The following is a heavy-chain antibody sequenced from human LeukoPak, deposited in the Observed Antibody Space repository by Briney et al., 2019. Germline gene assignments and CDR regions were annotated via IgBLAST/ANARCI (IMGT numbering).Heavy chain of an antibody. CDR3: ARDLGHYYGSGSQYYYYGMDV. D-gene: IGHD3-10*01. CDR1: GFTFSSSG. CDR2: IWYDGSNK. Sequence: PGRSPRLSCAASGFTFSSSGMHWVRQAPGKGLEWVAVIWYDGSNKYYADSVKGRFTISRHNSKNTLYLQMNSLRAEDTAVYYCARDLGHYYGSGSQYYYYGMDVWGQGTTVTVSS. J-gene: IGHJ6*02. V-gene: IGHV3-33*01.